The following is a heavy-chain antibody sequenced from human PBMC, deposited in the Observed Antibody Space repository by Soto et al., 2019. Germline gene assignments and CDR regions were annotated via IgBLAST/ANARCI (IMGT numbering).Heavy chain of an antibody. CDR2: IYYSGST. V-gene: IGHV4-59*08. Sequence: SETLSLTCTVSGGSISSYYWSWIRQPPGKGLEWIGYIYYSGSTNYNPFLKSRVTISVDTSKNQFSLKLSSVTAADTAVYYCARVVTTVTYYYMDVWGKGTTVTVSS. D-gene: IGHD4-17*01. CDR3: ARVVTTVTYYYMDV. CDR1: GGSISSYY. J-gene: IGHJ6*03.